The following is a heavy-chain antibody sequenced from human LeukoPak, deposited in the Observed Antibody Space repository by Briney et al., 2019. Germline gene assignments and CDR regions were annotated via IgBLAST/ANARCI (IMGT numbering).Heavy chain of an antibody. D-gene: IGHD6-19*01. Sequence: SETLSLTCAVSGGSFSGYYWSWILQPPGKGLEWIGEINHSGSTNYNPSLKTRVTISVDTSKNQFSLKLSSVTAADTAVYYCAREGIAVAGTSQLDYWGQGTLVTVSP. CDR1: GGSFSGYY. CDR2: INHSGST. V-gene: IGHV4-34*01. CDR3: AREGIAVAGTSQLDY. J-gene: IGHJ4*02.